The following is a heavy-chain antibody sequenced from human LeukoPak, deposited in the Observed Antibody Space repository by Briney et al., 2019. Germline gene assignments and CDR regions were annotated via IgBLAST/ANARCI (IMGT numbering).Heavy chain of an antibody. D-gene: IGHD6-19*01. J-gene: IGHJ6*02. V-gene: IGHV1-18*01. CDR2: ISAYNGNT. CDR3: ASSGWYDYYYYYGMDV. CDR1: GYTFTSYG. Sequence: ASVKVSCKASGYTFTSYGISWVRQAPGQGLEWMGWISAYNGNTNYAQKLQGRVTMTTDTSTSTAHMELRSLRSDDTAVYYCASSGWYDYYYYYGMDVWGQGTTVTVSS.